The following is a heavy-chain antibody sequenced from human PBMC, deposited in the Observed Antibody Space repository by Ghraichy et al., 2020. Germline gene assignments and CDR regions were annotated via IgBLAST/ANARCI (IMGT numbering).Heavy chain of an antibody. D-gene: IGHD3-10*01. Sequence: SETLSLTCTVSGGSISSSSYYWGWIRQPPGRGLEWIGSIYYSGSTYYNPSLKSRVTISVDTSKNHFSLKLSSVTAADTAVYYCARDPRYYGSGSYYFAYWGQGTLVTVSS. J-gene: IGHJ4*02. CDR1: GGSISSSSYY. CDR2: IYYSGST. V-gene: IGHV4-39*07. CDR3: ARDPRYYGSGSYYFAY.